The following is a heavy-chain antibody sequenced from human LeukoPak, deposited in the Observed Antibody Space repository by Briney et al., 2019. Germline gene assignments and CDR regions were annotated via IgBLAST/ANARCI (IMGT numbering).Heavy chain of an antibody. J-gene: IGHJ4*02. CDR3: ARGILL. CDR2: IYHSGST. CDR1: GYSISSDYF. Sequence: SETLSLTCAVSGYSISSDYFWGWIRQPPGKGLEYIGAIYHSGSTYYNPSLKSRVIISVDTSNNQFSLKLNSVTAADTAVYYCARGILLWGQGTPVTVSS. V-gene: IGHV4-38-2*01. D-gene: IGHD2-15*01.